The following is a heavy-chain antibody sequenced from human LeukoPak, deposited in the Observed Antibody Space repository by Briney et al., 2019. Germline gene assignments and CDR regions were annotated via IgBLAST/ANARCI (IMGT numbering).Heavy chain of an antibody. CDR3: AREGERGYDILTGYYDAFDI. V-gene: IGHV4-59*01. J-gene: IGHJ3*02. CDR2: IYHNGRT. CDR1: GASFSNDY. Sequence: KPSETLSLTCTVSGASFSNDYWSWVRQAPGKRLEWIGYIYHNGRTNYNPSLKSRVTISIDTSRNQFSLKVTSVTAADTAVYYCAREGERGYDILTGYYDAFDIWGQGTMVTVSS. D-gene: IGHD3-9*01.